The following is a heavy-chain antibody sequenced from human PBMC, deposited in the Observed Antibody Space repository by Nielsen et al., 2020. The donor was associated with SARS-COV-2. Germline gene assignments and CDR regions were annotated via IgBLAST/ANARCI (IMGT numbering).Heavy chain of an antibody. V-gene: IGHV4-59*08. D-gene: IGHD3-3*01. CDR2: IYYSGST. J-gene: IGHJ4*02. CDR1: GFTFSSYS. Sequence: ESLKISCAASGFTFSSYSMNWIRQPPGKGLEWIGYIYYSGSTNYNPSLKSRVTISVDTSKNQFSLKLSSVTAADTAVYYCARHLRITIFGVVITGPFDYWGQGTLVTVSS. CDR3: ARHLRITIFGVVITGPFDY.